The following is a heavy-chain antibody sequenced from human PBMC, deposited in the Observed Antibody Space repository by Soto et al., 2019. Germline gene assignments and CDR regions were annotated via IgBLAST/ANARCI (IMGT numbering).Heavy chain of an antibody. CDR2: IIPYYNTL. J-gene: IGHJ4*02. V-gene: IGHV1-69*01. D-gene: IGHD6-13*01. Sequence: AQVVQSGAEVRKPGSSVKLSCKASEGTFNSYAIAWVRQAPGQGLEWMGGIIPYYNTLNYAQKFQDRGTITADDSTNTVYMELSSLRSDDTAVYFCASGASRWYPYFFDSWAQGTLVTVSS. CDR3: ASGASRWYPYFFDS. CDR1: EGTFNSYA.